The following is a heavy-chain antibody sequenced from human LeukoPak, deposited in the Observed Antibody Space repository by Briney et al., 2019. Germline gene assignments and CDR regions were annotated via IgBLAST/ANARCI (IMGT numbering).Heavy chain of an antibody. CDR3: AKDRNGWPTNFDS. CDR1: GFTFSTYA. Sequence: PGCSLTLSCAASGFTFSTYAVSWVRQAPGKGLEWVSAINSSGGTTYYADSAKGRFSISRDNSKSTLYLQMNSQRAEDTAVYYCAKDRNGWPTNFDSWGQGTLVTVSA. CDR2: INSSGGTT. V-gene: IGHV3-23*01. D-gene: IGHD6-19*01. J-gene: IGHJ4*02.